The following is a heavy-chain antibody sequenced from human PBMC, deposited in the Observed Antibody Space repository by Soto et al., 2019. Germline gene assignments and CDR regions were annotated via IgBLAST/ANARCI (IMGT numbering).Heavy chain of an antibody. CDR2: ISYDGSNK. CDR1: GFTFSSYG. Sequence: QVQLVESGGGVVQPGRSLRLSCAASGFTFSSYGMHWVRQAPGKGLEWVAVISYDGSNKYYADSVKGRFTISRDNSKNTLYLQMNSLRAEDTAVYYCAKAKGGYCRSTSCYPPIYYYGMDVWGQGTTVTVSS. V-gene: IGHV3-30*18. J-gene: IGHJ6*02. CDR3: AKAKGGYCRSTSCYPPIYYYGMDV. D-gene: IGHD2-2*01.